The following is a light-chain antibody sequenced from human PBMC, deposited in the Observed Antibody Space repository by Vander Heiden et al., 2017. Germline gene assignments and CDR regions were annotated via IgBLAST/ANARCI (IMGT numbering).Light chain of an antibody. J-gene: IGKJ1*01. CDR1: QSLRYSTGNNY. CDR3: MQSLQTPGT. Sequence: DTVMTESTRSLPVIPGAPISISCRSSQSLRYSTGNNYLDWYLQKPGQVPQLLIYLGSTRASGVPDRFSGSGSGTDFTLKISRVEAEDVGVYYCMQSLQTPGTFGQGTKVEIK. CDR2: LGS. V-gene: IGKV2-28*01.